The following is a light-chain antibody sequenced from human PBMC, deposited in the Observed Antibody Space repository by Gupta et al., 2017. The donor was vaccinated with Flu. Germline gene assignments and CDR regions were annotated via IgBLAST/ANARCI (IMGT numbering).Light chain of an antibody. Sequence: HSALTPPPPASVTPGQSVNLPCSGSSSDVGSNYVYCFQQHPGTAPKLLFYSNNQRPSRVPDQFSCSKSGTTASLAISGRRSEDEADYYCAAWDNSLSGWVFGGGTKLTVL. CDR3: AAWDNSLSGWV. CDR1: SSDVGSNY. V-gene: IGLV1-47*02. CDR2: SNN. J-gene: IGLJ3*02.